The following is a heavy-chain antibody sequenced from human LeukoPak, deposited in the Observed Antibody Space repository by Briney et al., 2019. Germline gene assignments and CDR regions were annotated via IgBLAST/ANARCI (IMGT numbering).Heavy chain of an antibody. Sequence: GGSLRLSCAASGFTFSSYEMNWVRQAPGKGLEWVSYISSSGSTIYYADSVKGRFTISRDNAKNSLYLQMNSLRAEDTAVYYCARESTYPGIAVAGKGYYFDYWGQGTLVTVSS. V-gene: IGHV3-48*03. J-gene: IGHJ4*02. D-gene: IGHD6-19*01. CDR3: ARESTYPGIAVAGKGYYFDY. CDR2: ISSSGSTI. CDR1: GFTFSSYE.